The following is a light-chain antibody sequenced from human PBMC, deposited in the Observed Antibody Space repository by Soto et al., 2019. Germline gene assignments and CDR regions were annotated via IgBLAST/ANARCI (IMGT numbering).Light chain of an antibody. J-gene: IGLJ1*01. Sequence: NFMLTQPHSVSESPGKTVTISCTRNSGSVASNSVHWYQRRPGSAPTTVIYDNNQRPSGVPDWFSGSIDSSSNSASLTISGLKTEDEADYYCQSYDSTNHYVFGTGTKLTVL. CDR3: QSYDSTNHYV. CDR1: SGSVASNS. CDR2: DNN. V-gene: IGLV6-57*04.